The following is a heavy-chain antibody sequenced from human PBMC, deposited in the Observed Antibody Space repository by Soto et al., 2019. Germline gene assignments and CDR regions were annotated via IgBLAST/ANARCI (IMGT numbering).Heavy chain of an antibody. CDR1: AFTFNNYS. J-gene: IGHJ4*02. CDR2: IGGSGRTT. V-gene: IGHV3-23*01. CDR3: AKSRYSDSSGDFYDY. Sequence: GGSLRLSCTASAFTFNNYSMSWVRQAPGKGLEWVSGIGGSGRTTYYADSVKGRFTISRDNSNNTLFLQMNSLRAEDTAVYYCAKSRYSDSSGDFYDYWGQGTLVTVSS. D-gene: IGHD3-22*01.